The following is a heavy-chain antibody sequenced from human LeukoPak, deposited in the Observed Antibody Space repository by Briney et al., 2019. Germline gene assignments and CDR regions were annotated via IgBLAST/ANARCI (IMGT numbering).Heavy chain of an antibody. CDR2: IWYDGSNK. CDR1: GFTFSSYG. Sequence: GGSLRLSCAASGFTFSSYGMHWVRQAPGKGLEWVAVIWYDGSNKYYADSVKGRFTISRDNSKNTLYLQMNSLRAEDTAVYYCAKDRDGYPYYFDYWGQGTLVTVSS. J-gene: IGHJ4*02. CDR3: AKDRDGYPYYFDY. V-gene: IGHV3-33*06. D-gene: IGHD5-24*01.